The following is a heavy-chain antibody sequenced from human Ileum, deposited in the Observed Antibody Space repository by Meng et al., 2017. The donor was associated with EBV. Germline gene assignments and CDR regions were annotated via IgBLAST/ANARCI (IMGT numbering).Heavy chain of an antibody. CDR1: GDSISNEHW. J-gene: IGHJ4*02. D-gene: IGHD2-8*01. CDR3: ASNGAFSLDH. Sequence: QVQLPGSGPGLVGPSGTLSLTCSVSGDSISNEHWWSWVRQSPGKGLEWIGEIHHTRGPNYNPSLKSRVIISVDKSNNHFSLRLSAVTAADTAVYYCASNGAFSLDHWGQGTLVTVSS. CDR2: IHHTRGP. V-gene: IGHV4-4*02.